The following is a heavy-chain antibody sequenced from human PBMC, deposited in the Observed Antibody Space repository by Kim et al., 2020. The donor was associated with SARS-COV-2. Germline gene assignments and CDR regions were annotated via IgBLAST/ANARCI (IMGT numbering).Heavy chain of an antibody. V-gene: IGHV3-30*04. D-gene: IGHD4-17*01. CDR2: ISYDGSNK. CDR1: GFTFSIYA. J-gene: IGHJ6*02. CDR3: VSTIESYGDYYYGMDV. Sequence: GGSLRLSCAASGFTFSIYAMHWVRQAPGKGLEWVAVISYDGSNKYYADSVKGRFTISRDNSKNTLYLQTSSLRAEDTAVYYCVSTIESYGDYYYGMDVWGQGTTVTVSS.